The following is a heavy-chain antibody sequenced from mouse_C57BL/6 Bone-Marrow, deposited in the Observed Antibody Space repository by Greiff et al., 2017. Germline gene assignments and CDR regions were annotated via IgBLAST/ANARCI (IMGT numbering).Heavy chain of an antibody. CDR2: IDPANGNT. V-gene: IGHV14-3*01. J-gene: IGHJ2*01. D-gene: IGHD1-1*01. CDR3: SRDYYGSKNYFDY. Sequence: DVKLQESVAELVRPGASVKLSCTASGFNIKNTYMHWVKQRPEQGLEWIGRIDPANGNTKYAPKFQGKATITADTSSNTAYLQLSSLTSEDTAIYYCSRDYYGSKNYFDYWGQGTTLTVSS. CDR1: GFNIKNTY.